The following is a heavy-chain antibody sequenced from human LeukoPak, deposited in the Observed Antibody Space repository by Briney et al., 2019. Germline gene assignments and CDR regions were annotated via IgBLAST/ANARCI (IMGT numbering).Heavy chain of an antibody. CDR1: GFTFSNSW. V-gene: IGHV3-7*01. J-gene: IGHJ4*02. D-gene: IGHD6-25*01. CDR2: IKPDGSEK. Sequence: GGSLRLSCPASGFTFSNSWMAWVRQAPGKGLEWVANIKPDGSEKYYVDSVKGRFTISKDNAKNSLYLQMNSLRVEDTAMYYCARGAAGLDYWGQGTLVTVSS. CDR3: ARGAAGLDY.